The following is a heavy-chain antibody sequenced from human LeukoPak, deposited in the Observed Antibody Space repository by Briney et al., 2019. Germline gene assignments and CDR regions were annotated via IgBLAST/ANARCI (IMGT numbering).Heavy chain of an antibody. Sequence: KPGGSLRLSCAASGFTFSDYYMSWIRQAPGKGLEWVSYISSSGSTIYYADSVKGRFTISGDNAKNSLYLQMNSLRAEDTAVYYCARDGDTAMVKDFDYWGQGTLVTVSS. J-gene: IGHJ4*02. V-gene: IGHV3-11*01. D-gene: IGHD5-18*01. CDR1: GFTFSDYY. CDR3: ARDGDTAMVKDFDY. CDR2: ISSSGSTI.